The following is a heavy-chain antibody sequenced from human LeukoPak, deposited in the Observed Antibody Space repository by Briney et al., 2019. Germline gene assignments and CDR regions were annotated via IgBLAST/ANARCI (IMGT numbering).Heavy chain of an antibody. J-gene: IGHJ4*02. V-gene: IGHV1-2*02. D-gene: IGHD6-13*01. CDR1: GYTFTGYY. CDR2: INPNSGGT. CDR3: ARVYSSSWYLGVFDY. Sequence: ASVKVSCKASGYTFTGYYMHWVRQAPGQGLEWMGWINPNSGGTNYAQEFQGRVTMTRDTSISTAYMELSRLRSDDTAVYYCARVYSSSWYLGVFDYWGQGTLVTVSS.